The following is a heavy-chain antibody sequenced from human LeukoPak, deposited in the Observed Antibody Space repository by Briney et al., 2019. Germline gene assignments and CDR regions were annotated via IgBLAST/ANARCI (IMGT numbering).Heavy chain of an antibody. Sequence: QPGGSLRLSCAASGFTFSSYWMNWVRQAPGKGLVWVSRIASDGSSTTYADSVKGRFTISRDNSKNTLYLQMNSLRAEDTAEYYCAKDSNGWYQRGSNYFDYWGQGTLVTVSS. CDR3: AKDSNGWYQRGSNYFDY. CDR2: IASDGSST. V-gene: IGHV3-74*01. D-gene: IGHD6-19*01. CDR1: GFTFSSYW. J-gene: IGHJ4*02.